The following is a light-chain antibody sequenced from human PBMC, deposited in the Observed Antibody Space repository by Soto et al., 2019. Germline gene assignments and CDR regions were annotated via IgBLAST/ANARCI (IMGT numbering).Light chain of an antibody. CDR1: ETVATN. V-gene: IGKV3-15*01. J-gene: IGKJ1*01. CDR2: GAS. Sequence: VMTQSPATLSVSPGARATLSCWASETVATNLAWYQQKPGQAPRLLISGASTRAAGISDRSRGSGSGTEFPLSISSLRSEDSAIYYCEQYFEWPPMTFGQGTKVEI. CDR3: EQYFEWPPMT.